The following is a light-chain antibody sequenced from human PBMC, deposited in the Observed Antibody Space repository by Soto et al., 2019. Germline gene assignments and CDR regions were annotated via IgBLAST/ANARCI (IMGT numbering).Light chain of an antibody. V-gene: IGKV3-20*01. Sequence: EIVLTQSPGTLSLSPGERATLSCRASQSISSTYLAWYQQKPGQAPRLLIYGASSRATGIPDRFNASGSGTDFTLTISRLEAEDFAVYYCQQFHGSPRTFGQGTKVDIK. CDR2: GAS. CDR3: QQFHGSPRT. CDR1: QSISSTY. J-gene: IGKJ1*01.